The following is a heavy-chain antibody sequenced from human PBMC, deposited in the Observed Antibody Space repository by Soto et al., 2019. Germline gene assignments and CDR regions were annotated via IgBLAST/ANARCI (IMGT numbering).Heavy chain of an antibody. CDR2: IIPIFGTA. CDR1: GGTSSSYA. D-gene: IGHD3-3*02. V-gene: IGHV1-69*01. Sequence: QVQLVQSGAEVKKPGSSVKVSCKASGGTSSSYAINWVRQAPGQGLEGLGGIIPIFGTANYAQKLQGRVTISADESTSTSYIELGSLRSEDTAVYYCARGIGISVNAMDVWGQGTTVTVSS. J-gene: IGHJ6*02. CDR3: ARGIGISVNAMDV.